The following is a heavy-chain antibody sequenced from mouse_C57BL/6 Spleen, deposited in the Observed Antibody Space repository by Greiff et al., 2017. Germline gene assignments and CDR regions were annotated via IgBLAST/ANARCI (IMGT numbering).Heavy chain of an antibody. CDR2: IHPNSGST. CDR1: GYTFTSYW. Sequence: QVQLQQPGAELVKPGASVKLSCKASGYTFTSYWMHWVKQRPGQGLEWIGMIHPNSGSTNYNEKFKSKATLTVDKSSSTAYMQLSSLTSEDSAVYYCASSDGRYAMDYWGQGTSVTVSS. CDR3: ASSDGRYAMDY. D-gene: IGHD2-3*01. V-gene: IGHV1-64*01. J-gene: IGHJ4*01.